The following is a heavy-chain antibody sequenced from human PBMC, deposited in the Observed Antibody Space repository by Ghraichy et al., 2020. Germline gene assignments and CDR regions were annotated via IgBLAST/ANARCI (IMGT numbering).Heavy chain of an antibody. J-gene: IGHJ5*02. CDR1: GFSLSTSGMC. V-gene: IGHV2-70*01. CDR2: IDWDDDK. CDR3: ARTYYDFWSGYYSDNWFDP. Sequence: SGHTLVKPTQTLTLTCTFSGFSLSTSGMCVSWIRQPPGKALEWLALIDWDDDKYYSTSLKTRLTISKDTSKNQVVLTMTNMDPVDTATYYCARTYYDFWSGYYSDNWFDPWGQGTLVTVSS. D-gene: IGHD3-3*01.